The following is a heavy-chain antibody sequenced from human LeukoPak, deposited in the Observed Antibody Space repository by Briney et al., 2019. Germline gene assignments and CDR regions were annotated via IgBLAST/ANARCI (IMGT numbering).Heavy chain of an antibody. J-gene: IGHJ6*03. CDR2: ISSSGSTI. D-gene: IGHD3-9*01. V-gene: IGHV3-48*03. CDR3: ATELYHILTVYYRDV. CDR1: GFTFSNYE. Sequence: PGGSLRLSCAASGFTFSNYEMNWVRQAPGKGLEWVSYISSSGSTIYYADSVKGRFTISRDNAKNSLYLQMNSLRAEDTAVYYCATELYHILTVYYRDVWGKGTTVTVSS.